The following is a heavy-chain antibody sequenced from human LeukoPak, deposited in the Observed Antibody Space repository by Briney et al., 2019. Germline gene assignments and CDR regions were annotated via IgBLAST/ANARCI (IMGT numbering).Heavy chain of an antibody. D-gene: IGHD2-15*01. V-gene: IGHV4-34*01. Sequence: SETLSLTCAVYGGSFSGYYWSWIRQPPGKGLEWIGEINHSGSTNYNPSLKSRVTISVDTSKNQFSLKLSSVTAADTAVYYCARVGLGYCSGGSCHHYYYGMDVWGQGTTVTVSS. CDR3: ARVGLGYCSGGSCHHYYYGMDV. CDR1: GGSFSGYY. CDR2: INHSGST. J-gene: IGHJ6*02.